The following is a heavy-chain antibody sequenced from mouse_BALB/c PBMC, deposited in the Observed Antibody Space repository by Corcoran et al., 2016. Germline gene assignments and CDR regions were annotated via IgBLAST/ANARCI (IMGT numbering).Heavy chain of an antibody. CDR1: GYSFPGYT. Sequence: EVQLQQSGPELVKPGASMKISCKASGYSFPGYTMNWVKQSHGNNLEWIGLINPYNGGTNYNQKFKGKATLTGEKSSSTAYMELLSLTSEDSAVYYCARDYSNAMDYWGQGTTVTVSS. D-gene: IGHD2-5*01. J-gene: IGHJ4*01. CDR3: ARDYSNAMDY. CDR2: INPYNGGT. V-gene: IGHV1-18*01.